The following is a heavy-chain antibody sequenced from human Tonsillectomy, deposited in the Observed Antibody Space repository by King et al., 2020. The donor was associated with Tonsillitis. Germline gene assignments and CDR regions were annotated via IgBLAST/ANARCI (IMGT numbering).Heavy chain of an antibody. Sequence: VQLVESGGGLVKPGGSLRLSCAASGFTFSTYSMNWGRQAPGKGLEWGSSISGSRNFIYYADSVKGRFTISRDNAKNSLYLQMNSLRAEDSAVYYCARAHYYDSSGYYFFDYWGQGTLVTVSS. CDR3: ARAHYYDSSGYYFFDY. J-gene: IGHJ4*02. CDR2: ISGSRNFI. D-gene: IGHD3-22*01. CDR1: GFTFSTYS. V-gene: IGHV3-21*01.